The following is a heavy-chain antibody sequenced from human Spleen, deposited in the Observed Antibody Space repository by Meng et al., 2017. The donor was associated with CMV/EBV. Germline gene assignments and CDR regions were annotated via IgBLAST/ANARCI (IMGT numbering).Heavy chain of an antibody. CDR3: ATSGLSYGGNMEFDQ. D-gene: IGHD4-23*01. V-gene: IGHV1-69*06. CDR1: GGTFSGKA. J-gene: IGHJ4*02. CDR2: LRPISDRS. Sequence: SGGTFSGKAIGWVRQAPGQELEWLGGLRPISDRSNYAQKFQTRIAITLDKSTTTAYMDLFSLRPDDTAVYYCATSGLSYGGNMEFDQWGQGSLVTVSS.